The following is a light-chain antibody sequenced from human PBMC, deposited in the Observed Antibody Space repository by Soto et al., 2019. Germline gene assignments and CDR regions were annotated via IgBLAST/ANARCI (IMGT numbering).Light chain of an antibody. J-gene: IGKJ1*01. V-gene: IGKV1-5*03. Sequence: DIQMTQSPSTLSASIGVRVTITCRANQSISVWLAWYQQKPGKAPKVLIYKASRLESGVPSRFSGSGSGTEFTLTISSLQPDDSATYYCQQYSSYSPETFGQGTKVEIK. CDR1: QSISVW. CDR3: QQYSSYSPET. CDR2: KAS.